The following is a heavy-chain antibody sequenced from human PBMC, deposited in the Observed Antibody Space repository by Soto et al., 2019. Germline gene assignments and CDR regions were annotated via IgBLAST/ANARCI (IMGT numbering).Heavy chain of an antibody. CDR3: ARSRDVYSFYFYYGMDG. D-gene: IGHD4-4*01. CDR1: GFTFTSYG. J-gene: IGHJ6*02. CDR2: ILHDGSAE. V-gene: IGHV3-30*03. Sequence: QVQLVESGGGGVQPGRSLRLSCAASGFTFTSYGLHWVRQAPGKGLEWMALILHDGSAEYYADSVKGRFTISRDNPKNTLYLQMNSLRAEDTAVYECARSRDVYSFYFYYGMDGWGQGTTVTVSS.